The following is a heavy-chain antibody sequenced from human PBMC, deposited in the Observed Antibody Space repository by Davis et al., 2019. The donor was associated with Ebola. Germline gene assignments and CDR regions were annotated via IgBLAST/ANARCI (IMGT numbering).Heavy chain of an antibody. CDR2: IHPGDSDA. V-gene: IGHV5-51*01. CDR1: GYSFINYW. CDR3: ARSSGDYYYGMDV. D-gene: IGHD4-17*01. J-gene: IGHJ6*02. Sequence: GESLKISCQASGYSFINYWIGWVRQMPGKGLEWMGIIHPGDSDARYSPSFQGQVTISADKSISTAYLQWSSLKASDTAMYYCARSSGDYYYGMDVWGQGTTVTVSS.